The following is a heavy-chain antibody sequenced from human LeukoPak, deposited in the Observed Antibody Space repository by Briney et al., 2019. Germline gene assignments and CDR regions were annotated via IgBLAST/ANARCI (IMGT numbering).Heavy chain of an antibody. J-gene: IGHJ4*02. V-gene: IGHV3-23*01. CDR3: AKLDHYYDSSGYFDY. CDR2: ISGSGGGT. D-gene: IGHD3-22*01. Sequence: GGSLRLSCAASGFTFSSYAMSWVRQAPGKGLEWVSAISGSGGGTYYADSVKGRFTISRDNSKNTLYLQMNSLRAEDTAVYYCAKLDHYYDSSGYFDYWGQGTLVTVSS. CDR1: GFTFSSYA.